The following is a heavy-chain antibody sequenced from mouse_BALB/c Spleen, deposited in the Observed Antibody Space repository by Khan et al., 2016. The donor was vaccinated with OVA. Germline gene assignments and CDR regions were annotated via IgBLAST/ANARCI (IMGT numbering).Heavy chain of an antibody. CDR3: ARDRIDY. Sequence: QVQLQQSGAELAKPGASVKMSCKASGYSFTSYWTHWIKQRSGQGLVWIGYINPTSGYTDYNQKFKDKATLTADKSSSTAYMQLSSLTSDDSAVYYCARDRIDYWGQGTALTVSS. CDR1: GYSFTSYW. CDR2: INPTSGYT. V-gene: IGHV1-4*01. J-gene: IGHJ2*01.